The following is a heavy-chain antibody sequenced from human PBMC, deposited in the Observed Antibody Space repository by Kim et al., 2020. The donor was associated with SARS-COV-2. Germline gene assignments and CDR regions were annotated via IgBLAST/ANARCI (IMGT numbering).Heavy chain of an antibody. V-gene: IGHV4-39*02. D-gene: IGHD6-6*01. CDR2: IYYTGDT. CDR1: GGSVSSSNYY. CDR3: ARLEYSSSSRLFDP. Sequence: SETLSLTCTVSGGSVSSSNYYWGWNRQPPGMGLVWIGNIYYTGDTYYNPSLKSRVTISVDTSNNHFSLKLSSLTAADTAVYYCARLEYSSSSRLFDPWGQGTLVTVSS. J-gene: IGHJ5*02.